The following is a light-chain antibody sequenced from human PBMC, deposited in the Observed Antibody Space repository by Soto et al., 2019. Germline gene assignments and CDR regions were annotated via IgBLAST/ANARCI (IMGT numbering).Light chain of an antibody. J-gene: IGKJ1*01. CDR2: GAS. CDR1: QSVSSN. V-gene: IGKV3-15*01. CDR3: QQFNNWPPAWT. Sequence: EIVMTQSPATLSVSPGERATLSCRASQSVSSNLAWYQQKPGQAPRLLIYGASTRATGIPARLSGSGSGTDFTLNISSMQSEDFALYYCQQFNNWPPAWTFGQGTKVYIK.